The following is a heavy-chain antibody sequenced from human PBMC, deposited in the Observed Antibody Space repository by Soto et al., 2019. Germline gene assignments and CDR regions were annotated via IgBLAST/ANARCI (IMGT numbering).Heavy chain of an antibody. J-gene: IGHJ4*02. Sequence: QVQLVQSGAEVRKPGASVKVFCKASGYTFTDSAIHWVRQAPGQSLEWLGWIAPGNGNTKYSQNFQGRVTITRDTSATTAYMELSSLRSEDTAVYYCAKGSRMWTPDYWGQGTLVTVSS. CDR2: IAPGNGNT. V-gene: IGHV1-3*01. CDR3: AKGSRMWTPDY. CDR1: GYTFTDSA. D-gene: IGHD2-21*01.